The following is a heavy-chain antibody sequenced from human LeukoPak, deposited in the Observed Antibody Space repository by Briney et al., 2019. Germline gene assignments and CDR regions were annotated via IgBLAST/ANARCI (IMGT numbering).Heavy chain of an antibody. CDR3: ARTDFWSGYNLDY. D-gene: IGHD3-3*01. V-gene: IGHV3-48*01. CDR1: GFTFSNYN. Sequence: GGSLRLSCAASGFTFSNYNMNWVRQAPGKGLEWVSYISISTSTIYYADSVKGRFTISRDNAKNSLYLQMNSLRAEDTAVYYYARTDFWSGYNLDYWGQGTLVTVSS. CDR2: ISISTSTI. J-gene: IGHJ4*02.